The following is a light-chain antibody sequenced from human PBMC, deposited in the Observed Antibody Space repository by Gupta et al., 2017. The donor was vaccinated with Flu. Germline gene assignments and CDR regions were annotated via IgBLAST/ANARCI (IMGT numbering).Light chain of an antibody. CDR2: SDN. CDR3: ATWDDSLNGYV. Sequence: HSVLPQPPSASATPGPVAPISSSGSSANIGTNAVNWCQQLPGTGHKRIIYSDNQRPSGVPDRFSASKSGTSAYLAISGLQSEDEADDYCATWDDSLNGYVFGAGTKVTVL. V-gene: IGLV1-44*01. CDR1: SANIGTNA. J-gene: IGLJ1*01.